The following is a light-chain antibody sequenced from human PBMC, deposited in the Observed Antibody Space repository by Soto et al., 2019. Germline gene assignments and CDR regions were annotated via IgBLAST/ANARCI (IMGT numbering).Light chain of an antibody. Sequence: AIQLTQSPSSLSASVGDRVTITCRASQGISTLLAWYQQKPGKAPKVLIYESSLLQSGVPSRFSGSGSGTDFTLTISSLQPEDFATYYCQQANIFPRAFGQGTKVDIK. V-gene: IGKV1-13*02. CDR3: QQANIFPRA. J-gene: IGKJ1*01. CDR2: ESS. CDR1: QGISTL.